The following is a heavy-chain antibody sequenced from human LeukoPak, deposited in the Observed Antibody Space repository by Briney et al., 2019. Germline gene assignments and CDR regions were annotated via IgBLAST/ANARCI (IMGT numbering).Heavy chain of an antibody. CDR2: IKCSGGSK. Sequence: GGSLRLTRAPSVFTLSSYAISWVPQAPGKGLEWVSAIKCSGGSKYYADSVKGRFPISRDNSKNTLYLQMNSLRAEDRAVYYCAISLPGRWLQLADYWGEGTLVTVSS. J-gene: IGHJ4*02. CDR3: AISLPGRWLQLADY. D-gene: IGHD5-24*01. V-gene: IGHV3-23*01. CDR1: VFTLSSYA.